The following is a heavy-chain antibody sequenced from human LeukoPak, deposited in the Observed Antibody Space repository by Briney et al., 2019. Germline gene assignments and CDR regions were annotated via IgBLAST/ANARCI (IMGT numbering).Heavy chain of an antibody. CDR3: ARGPLDSGYTYFDY. V-gene: IGHV4-4*02. CDR2: MYLSGTT. Sequence: SETLSHPCTVSGDSINSLDLWSWVRQPPGKGLEWIGEMYLSGTTHSNPSVKSRVTISIDKSKNQFFLNLSSVTAADTAVYYCARGPLDSGYTYFDYWGQGTLVSVAS. CDR1: GDSINSLDL. J-gene: IGHJ4*02. D-gene: IGHD5-12*01.